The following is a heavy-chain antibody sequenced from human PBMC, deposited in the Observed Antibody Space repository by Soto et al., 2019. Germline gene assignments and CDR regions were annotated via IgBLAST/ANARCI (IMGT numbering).Heavy chain of an antibody. V-gene: IGHV1-18*01. Sequence: QVQLVQSGAEVKKPGASVKVSCKASGYTFTSYGISWVRQAPGQGLEWMGWISAYNGNTKYAQKLQGRVTMTTDTCTSTAYIDLRSLRSDDTAVYYCARDRPYGSGSYWSYYYYYGMDVWGQGTTVTVSS. CDR1: GYTFTSYG. CDR3: ARDRPYGSGSYWSYYYYYGMDV. CDR2: ISAYNGNT. D-gene: IGHD3-10*01. J-gene: IGHJ6*02.